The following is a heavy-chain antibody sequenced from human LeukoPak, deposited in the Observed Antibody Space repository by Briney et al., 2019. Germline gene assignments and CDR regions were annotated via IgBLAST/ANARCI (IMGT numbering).Heavy chain of an antibody. CDR2: IYTSGST. J-gene: IGHJ4*02. CDR1: GGSISSGSYY. Sequence: SETLSLTXTVSGGSISSGSYYWSWIRQPAGEGLEWIGRIYTSGSTNYNPSLKSRVTISVGTSKNQFSLNLSSVTAADTAVYYCARVKAGGYFDYWGQGTLVTVSS. D-gene: IGHD1-14*01. CDR3: ARVKAGGYFDY. V-gene: IGHV4-61*02.